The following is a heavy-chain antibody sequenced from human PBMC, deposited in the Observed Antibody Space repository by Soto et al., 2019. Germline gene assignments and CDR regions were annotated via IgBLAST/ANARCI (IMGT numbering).Heavy chain of an antibody. J-gene: IGHJ4*02. CDR2: ISGSGGST. CDR3: AKQGRITIFGGGTY. V-gene: IGHV3-23*01. CDR1: GFTFSSYA. D-gene: IGHD3-3*01. Sequence: PGGSLRLSCAASGFTFSSYAMSWVRQAPGKGLEWVSAISGSGGSTYYADSVKGRFTISRDNSKNTLYLQMNSLRAEDTAVYYCAKQGRITIFGGGTYWGQGTLVTVSS.